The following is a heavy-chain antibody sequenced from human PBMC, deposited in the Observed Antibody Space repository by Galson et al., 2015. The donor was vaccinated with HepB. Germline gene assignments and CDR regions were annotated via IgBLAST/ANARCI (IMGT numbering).Heavy chain of an antibody. D-gene: IGHD6-13*01. CDR2: ISAYNGNT. CDR3: ARTYSSTNWFDP. J-gene: IGHJ5*02. V-gene: IGHV1-18*04. Sequence: QSGAEVKKPGESLKISCKASGYTFTSYGISWVRQAPGQGLEWMGWISAYNGNTNYAQKLQGRVTMTTDTSTSTAYMELRSLRSDDTAVYYCARTYSSTNWFDPWGQGTLVTVSS. CDR1: GYTFTSYG.